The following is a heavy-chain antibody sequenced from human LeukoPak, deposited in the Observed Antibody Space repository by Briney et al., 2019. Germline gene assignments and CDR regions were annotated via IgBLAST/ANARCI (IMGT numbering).Heavy chain of an antibody. J-gene: IGHJ4*02. Sequence: GASVKVSCKASGYTFTSYAMHWVRQAPGQRLEWMGWINAGNGNTKYSQKFQGRVTITRDTSASTAYMELSSLRSEDTAVYYCARLPRYCSNTSCPGGYFDYWGQGTLVTVSS. CDR3: ARLPRYCSNTSCPGGYFDY. CDR1: GYTFTSYA. CDR2: INAGNGNT. D-gene: IGHD2-2*01. V-gene: IGHV1-3*01.